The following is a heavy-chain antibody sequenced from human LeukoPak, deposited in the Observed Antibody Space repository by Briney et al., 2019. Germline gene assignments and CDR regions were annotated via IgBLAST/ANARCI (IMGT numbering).Heavy chain of an antibody. J-gene: IGHJ4*02. CDR2: VSYSGST. D-gene: IGHD3-22*01. Sequence: PSETLSLTCTVSGGSISSGGYYWSWIRQNPGKGLEWIGYVSYSGSTYYNPSLKSRVTISLDTSENQFSLKMTSVTAADTAVYYCARGNSDTSAYPFDYWGQGTLVIVSS. V-gene: IGHV4-31*03. CDR3: ARGNSDTSAYPFDY. CDR1: GGSISSGGYY.